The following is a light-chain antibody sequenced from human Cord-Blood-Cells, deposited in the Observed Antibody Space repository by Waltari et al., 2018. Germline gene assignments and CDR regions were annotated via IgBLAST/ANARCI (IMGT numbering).Light chain of an antibody. CDR3: QTWGTVV. CDR2: LNSDGSH. CDR1: SGHSSYA. J-gene: IGLJ2*01. V-gene: IGLV4-69*01. Sequence: QLVLTQSPSASASLGASVTLTCTLSSGHSSYAIAWHQQQPEKGPRYLMKLNSDGSHSKGDGIPDRFSGSSSGAERYLTISSLQSEDEADYYCQTWGTVVFGGGTKLTVL.